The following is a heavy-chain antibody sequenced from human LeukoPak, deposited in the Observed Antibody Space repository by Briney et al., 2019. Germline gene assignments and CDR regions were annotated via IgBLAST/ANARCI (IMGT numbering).Heavy chain of an antibody. D-gene: IGHD3-22*01. Sequence: PGGSLRLSCAASGFTFSDYYMSWIRQAPGKGLEWVSYISSSGSTIYYADSVKGRFTISRDNAKNSLYLQMNSLRAEDTAVYYCARGYSYYYDSSGYFRWFDPWAREPWSPSPQ. V-gene: IGHV3-11*01. J-gene: IGHJ5*02. CDR3: ARGYSYYYDSSGYFRWFDP. CDR2: ISSSGSTI. CDR1: GFTFSDYY.